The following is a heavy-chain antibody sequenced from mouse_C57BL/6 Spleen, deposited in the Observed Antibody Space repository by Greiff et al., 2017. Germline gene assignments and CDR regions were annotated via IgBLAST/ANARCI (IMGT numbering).Heavy chain of an antibody. Sequence: QVQLQQSGPELVKPGASVKISCKASGYSFTSYYIHWVKQRPGQGLEWIGWIYPGSGNTKYNEKFKGKATLTADTSSSTAYMQLSSLTSEDSAVYYCAREDYYGTRGDYWGQGTTLTVSS. V-gene: IGHV1-66*01. CDR2: IYPGSGNT. D-gene: IGHD1-1*01. CDR3: AREDYYGTRGDY. CDR1: GYSFTSYY. J-gene: IGHJ2*01.